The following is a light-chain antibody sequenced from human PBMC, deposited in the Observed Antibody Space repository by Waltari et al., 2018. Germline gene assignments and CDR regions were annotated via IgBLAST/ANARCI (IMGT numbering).Light chain of an antibody. V-gene: IGKV1-5*03. CDR2: KAS. CDR3: QQYSSDST. CDR1: QSLSNW. J-gene: IGKJ1*01. Sequence: DIQMTQSPSTLSASVGDRVTITCRASQSLSNWLAWYQQKPGKAPKLLIYKASTLQSGVPSRFSGSGSGTEFTLTISSLQPDDFATYYCQQYSSDSTFGQGTKVEIK.